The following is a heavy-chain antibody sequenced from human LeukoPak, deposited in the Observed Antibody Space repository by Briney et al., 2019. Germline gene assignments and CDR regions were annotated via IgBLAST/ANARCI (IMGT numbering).Heavy chain of an antibody. CDR2: ITGSGDST. V-gene: IGHV3-23*01. J-gene: IGHJ4*02. CDR1: GLIFSTYP. D-gene: IGHD1-26*01. CDR3: AKENPVGGTNYFDY. Sequence: GGSLRLSCAASGLIFSTYPMSWVRQAPGKGLEWVSAITGSGDSTFYADSVKGRCTISRDNSKNTLSLQMNTLRAEDTAVYYCAKENPVGGTNYFDYWGQGTLVTVSS.